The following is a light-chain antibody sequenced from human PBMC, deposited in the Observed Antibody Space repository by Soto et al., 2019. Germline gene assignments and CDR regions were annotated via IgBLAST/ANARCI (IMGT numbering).Light chain of an antibody. CDR2: AAS. CDR3: QQLNSYSPFT. J-gene: IGKJ3*01. V-gene: IGKV1-9*01. Sequence: IQLTQSPSSLSASVGDRVTITCRASKGISSHLAWYQQKPGKAPKLLIYAASALQSGVPSSFSVSESGTEVTLTISSLQPEDVATYYCQQLNSYSPFTFGPGTKVDIK. CDR1: KGISSH.